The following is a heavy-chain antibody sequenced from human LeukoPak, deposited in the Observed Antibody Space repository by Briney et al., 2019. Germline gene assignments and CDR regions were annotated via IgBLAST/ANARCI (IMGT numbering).Heavy chain of an antibody. CDR3: ARGAEGEMGATPYFDY. D-gene: IGHD1-26*01. CDR1: GYTFISYG. Sequence: ASVKVSCKASGYTFISYGFSWVRQAPGQGLEWMGWVSAYNDNTNYAQNLQGRVTMTTDTSTSTAYMELRSLRSDDTAVYYCARGAEGEMGATPYFDYWGQGTLVTVSS. J-gene: IGHJ4*02. CDR2: VSAYNDNT. V-gene: IGHV1-18*04.